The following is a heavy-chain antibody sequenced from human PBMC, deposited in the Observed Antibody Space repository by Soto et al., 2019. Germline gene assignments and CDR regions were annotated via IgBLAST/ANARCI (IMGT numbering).Heavy chain of an antibody. V-gene: IGHV4-31*03. Sequence: SETLSLTCTVSGGSISSGGYYWSWIRQHPGKGLEWIGYIYYSGSTYYNPSLKSRVSMSVDTSKKQFSLELSSVTAADTAMYYCASPLTVPNWFDPWGQGTLVTVSS. CDR1: GGSISSGGYY. J-gene: IGHJ5*02. D-gene: IGHD4-17*01. CDR2: IYYSGST. CDR3: ASPLTVPNWFDP.